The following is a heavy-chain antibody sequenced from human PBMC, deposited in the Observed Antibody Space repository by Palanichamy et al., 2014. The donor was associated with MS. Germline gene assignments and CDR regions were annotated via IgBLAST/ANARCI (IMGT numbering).Heavy chain of an antibody. CDR1: GFTFSRFA. CDR2: ISAAGADT. CDR3: ATYTRQLFDY. Sequence: GFTFSRFAMIWVRQAPRKGLEWVSTISAAGADTFYADSVKGRFTVSRDNSKNTLYLQMTSLRVEDTAIYYCATYTRQLFDYWGQGALVTVSS. D-gene: IGHD1-1*01. V-gene: IGHV3-23*01. J-gene: IGHJ4*02.